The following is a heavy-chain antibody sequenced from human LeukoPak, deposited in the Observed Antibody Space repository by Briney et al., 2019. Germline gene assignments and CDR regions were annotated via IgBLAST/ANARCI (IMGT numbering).Heavy chain of an antibody. CDR2: MRTSGST. V-gene: IGHV4-4*07. D-gene: IGHD6-13*01. CDR3: ARCSSSWYSTNWFDP. CDR1: GGSITSSFY. Sequence: PSETLSLTCTVSGGSITSSFYWSWIRQSPGKGLEWIGRMRTSGSTSYNPSLESRVTMSVDMSKNQFFLKLTSVTAADTAVYFCARCSSSWYSTNWFDPWGQGTLVTVSS. J-gene: IGHJ5*02.